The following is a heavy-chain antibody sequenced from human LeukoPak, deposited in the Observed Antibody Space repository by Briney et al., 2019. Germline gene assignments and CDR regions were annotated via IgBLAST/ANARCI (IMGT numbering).Heavy chain of an antibody. J-gene: IGHJ6*03. CDR2: IYYSGST. Sequence: SETLSLTCTVSGGSISSSSYYWGWIRQPPGKGLEWIGSIYYSGSTYYNPSLKSRVTISVDTSKNQFSLKLSSVTAADTAVYYCATREAFDEIPYYYMDVWGKGTTVTISS. CDR3: ATREAFDEIPYYYMDV. D-gene: IGHD1-26*01. V-gene: IGHV4-39*07. CDR1: GGSISSSSYY.